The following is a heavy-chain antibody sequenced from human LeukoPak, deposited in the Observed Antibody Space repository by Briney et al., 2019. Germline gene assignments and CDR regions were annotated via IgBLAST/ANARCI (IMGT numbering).Heavy chain of an antibody. CDR1: GFTFDDYA. CDR2: ISWNSGSI. V-gene: IGHV3-9*01. CDR3: AKYPVYSYGKGPFDY. D-gene: IGHD5-18*01. Sequence: PGRSLRLSCAASGFTFDDYAMHWVRQAPGKGLEWVSGISWNSGSIGYADSVKGRFTISRDNAKNSLYLQMNSLRAEDTAVYYCAKYPVYSYGKGPFDYWGQGTLVTVSS. J-gene: IGHJ4*02.